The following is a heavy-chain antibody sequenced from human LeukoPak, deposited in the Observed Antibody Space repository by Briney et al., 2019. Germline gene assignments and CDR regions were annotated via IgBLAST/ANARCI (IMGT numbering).Heavy chain of an antibody. CDR3: ARVYCGRTTCDPWLDP. CDR2: ISYDGSNK. CDR1: GFTFSSYA. Sequence: GGSLRLSCAASGFTFSSYAMHWVRQAPGKGLEWVAVISYDGSNKYYADSVKGRFTISRDNSKSMLYLQMNSLRAEDTAVYYCARVYCGRTTCDPWLDPWGQGTLVTVSS. D-gene: IGHD2-21*01. J-gene: IGHJ5*02. V-gene: IGHV3-30-3*01.